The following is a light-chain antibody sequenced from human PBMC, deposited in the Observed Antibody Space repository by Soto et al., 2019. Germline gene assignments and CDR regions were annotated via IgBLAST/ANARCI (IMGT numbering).Light chain of an antibody. CDR3: QQYGSSPRT. J-gene: IGKJ1*01. Sequence: EIVLTQSPGALSLSPGERATLSCGASQSVSSSYLAWYQQKPGQAPRLLIYGASTRATGIPDRFSGSGSVTDFTLTISRLESEDFAVYSCQQYGSSPRTFGQGTKVEIK. CDR1: QSVSSSY. CDR2: GAS. V-gene: IGKV3-20*01.